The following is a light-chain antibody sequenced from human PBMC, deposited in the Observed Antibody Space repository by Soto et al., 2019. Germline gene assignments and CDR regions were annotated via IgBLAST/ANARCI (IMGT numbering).Light chain of an antibody. J-gene: IGKJ1*01. CDR1: QGISNY. CDR2: GAS. Sequence: DIQMTQSPSSLSASVGDRVTITCRASQGISNYLAWYQQKPGTVPNLLIYGASTLQSGVPSRFSGSGSGTDFTLTISSLQPEDVAIYYCQKYNSAPWTFGQGTKVEIK. CDR3: QKYNSAPWT. V-gene: IGKV1-27*01.